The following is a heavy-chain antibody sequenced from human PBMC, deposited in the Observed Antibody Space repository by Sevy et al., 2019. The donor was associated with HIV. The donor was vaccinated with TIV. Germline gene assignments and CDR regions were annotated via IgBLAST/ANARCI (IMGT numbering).Heavy chain of an antibody. CDR3: VRVPTYYFGSGTYFDY. J-gene: IGHJ4*02. Sequence: ASVKVSCKASGYTFSSNGIAWVRQAPGQGLQWMGWIGVYNGNSNYAQNLRDRVTMTTDTSTSTAYMELKSLRSDDTAVYYCVRVPTYYFGSGTYFDYWGQGTLVTVSS. CDR1: GYTFSSNG. CDR2: IGVYNGNS. D-gene: IGHD3-10*01. V-gene: IGHV1-18*01.